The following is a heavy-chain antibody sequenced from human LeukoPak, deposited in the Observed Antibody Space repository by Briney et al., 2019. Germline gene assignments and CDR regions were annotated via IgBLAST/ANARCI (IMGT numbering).Heavy chain of an antibody. V-gene: IGHV4-34*01. J-gene: IGHJ5*02. CDR1: GGSFSGYY. Sequence: SETLSLTCAVYGGSFSGYYWSWIRQPPGKGLEWIGEINHSGSTNYNPSLKSRVTISVDTSKNQFSLKLSSVTAADTAVYYRARKLPITYYYGSGSHHWFDPWGQGTLVTVSS. D-gene: IGHD3-10*01. CDR3: ARKLPITYYYGSGSHHWFDP. CDR2: INHSGST.